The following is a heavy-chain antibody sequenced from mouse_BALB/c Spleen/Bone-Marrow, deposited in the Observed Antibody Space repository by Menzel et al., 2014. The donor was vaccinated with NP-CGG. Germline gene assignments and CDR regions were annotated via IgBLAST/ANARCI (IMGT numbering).Heavy chain of an antibody. CDR3: ARGFSYHFDY. V-gene: IGHV1-9*01. J-gene: IGHJ2*01. CDR1: GYIFSSYW. D-gene: IGHD5-1*01. Sequence: QVQLQQSGAELMKPGASVKISCKATGYIFSSYWIEWVKRRPGHGLEWIGEILPGISTNYNEKFKGKATFTADTSSNTAYMQLSSLTSEDSAVYYCARGFSYHFDYWGQGTTLTVSS. CDR2: ILPGIST.